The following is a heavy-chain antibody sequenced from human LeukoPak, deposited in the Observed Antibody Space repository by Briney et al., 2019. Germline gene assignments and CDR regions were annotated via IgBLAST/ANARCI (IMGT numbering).Heavy chain of an antibody. Sequence: PSQTLSLTCTVSGASIRSGDYYWSWIRQPPGKGLEWIGYIYYSGSTNYNPSLKSRVTISVDTSKNQFSLKLSSVTAADTAVYYCARVGGYYDILTGYYQAYFDYWGQGTLVTVSS. CDR3: ARVGGYYDILTGYYQAYFDY. D-gene: IGHD3-9*01. J-gene: IGHJ4*02. CDR2: IYYSGST. V-gene: IGHV4-61*08. CDR1: GASIRSGDYY.